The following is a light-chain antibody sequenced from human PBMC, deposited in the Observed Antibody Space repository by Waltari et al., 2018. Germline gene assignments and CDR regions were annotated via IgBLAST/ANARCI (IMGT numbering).Light chain of an antibody. Sequence: QSALTHPASVSGSPGQSITISCTGSSSDVGGYNYVSWYQQHPGKAPKLMIFDVSKRPSGVSYRFAGSKSGHTASLSISGLQAEDEADYFCSSYTSSSTLVFGTGTKVTVL. CDR3: SSYTSSSTLV. V-gene: IGLV2-14*01. CDR1: SSDVGGYNY. CDR2: DVS. J-gene: IGLJ1*01.